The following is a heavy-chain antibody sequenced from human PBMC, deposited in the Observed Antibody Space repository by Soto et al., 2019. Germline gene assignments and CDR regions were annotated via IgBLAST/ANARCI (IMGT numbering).Heavy chain of an antibody. CDR1: GFTFSSYG. J-gene: IGHJ4*02. D-gene: IGHD6-19*01. CDR2: ISYDGSNK. V-gene: IGHV3-30*18. Sequence: GGSLRLSCAASGFTFSSYGMHWVRQAPGKGLEWVAVISYDGSNKYYADSVKGRFTISRDNSKNTLYLQMNSLRAEDTAVYYCAKVKWLVQGDFFDYWGQGTLVTVSS. CDR3: AKVKWLVQGDFFDY.